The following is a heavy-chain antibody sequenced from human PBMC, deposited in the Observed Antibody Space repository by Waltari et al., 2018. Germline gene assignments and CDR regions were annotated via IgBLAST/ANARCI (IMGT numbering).Heavy chain of an antibody. D-gene: IGHD6-19*01. J-gene: IGHJ4*02. V-gene: IGHV3-23*04. CDR1: GFTFRNYA. Sequence: EVQLVDSGGDLVQPGGSLRLSCAAAGFTFRNYAMTWVRQAPGKGLEWVSAISGGGSSTSYAESVKGRFTISRDNSRNTLYLQMNSLSAEDTAVYYCAKETGYSNVWIFDYWGQGTLVTVSS. CDR2: ISGGGSST. CDR3: AKETGYSNVWIFDY.